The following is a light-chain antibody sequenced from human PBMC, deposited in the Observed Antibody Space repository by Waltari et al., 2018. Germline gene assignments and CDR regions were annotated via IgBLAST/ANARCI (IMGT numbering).Light chain of an antibody. V-gene: IGLV6-57*01. CDR1: SGSIASNY. Sequence: NFMLTQPHSVSESPGKTVTISCTRSSGSIASNYVPWYQQRPGSSPTPVIYEDNQRPSGVPDRFSGSIDSSSNSASLTISGLKTEDEADYYCQSYDTSNRVFGGGTKVTVL. CDR3: QSYDTSNRV. CDR2: EDN. J-gene: IGLJ3*02.